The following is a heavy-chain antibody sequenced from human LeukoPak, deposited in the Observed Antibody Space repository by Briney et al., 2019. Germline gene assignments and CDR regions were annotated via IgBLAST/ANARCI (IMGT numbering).Heavy chain of an antibody. CDR1: GDSISSYY. Sequence: SETLSLTCTVSGDSISSYYWSWIRQSPEKGLEWIGYIHYTGSTYYNPSLRSRVTISVDMSKNQFSLRLISVTAADTAMYYCARSRGNLYFQHWGQGTLVTVSS. D-gene: IGHD6-25*01. V-gene: IGHV4-59*01. CDR2: IHYTGST. J-gene: IGHJ1*01. CDR3: ARSRGNLYFQH.